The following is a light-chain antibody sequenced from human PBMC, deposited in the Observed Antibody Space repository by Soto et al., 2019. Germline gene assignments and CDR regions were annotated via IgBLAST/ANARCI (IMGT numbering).Light chain of an antibody. J-gene: IGKJ2*01. Sequence: EIVLTQSPGTLSLSPGERATLSCRASQTISSSDLAWYQQKPGQAPRLLIFGASSRAPDIPDRFSGSGSGTAFTLTISRLDPEDFAVYYWHVSAYSPPKYTFGQGTKLEI. CDR2: GAS. V-gene: IGKV3-20*01. CDR3: HVSAYSPPKYT. CDR1: QTISSSD.